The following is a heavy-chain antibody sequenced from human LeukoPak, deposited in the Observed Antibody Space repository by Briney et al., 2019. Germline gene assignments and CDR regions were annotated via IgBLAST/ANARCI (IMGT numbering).Heavy chain of an antibody. Sequence: AASVKVSCKASGGTFSSYAISWVRQAPGQGLEWMGGIIPIFGTANYAQKFQGRVTITTDESTSTAYMELSSLRSEDTAVYYCARSRAVEWPTIFYYFDYWGQGTLVTVSS. CDR3: ARSRAVEWPTIFYYFDY. CDR2: IIPIFGTA. J-gene: IGHJ4*02. CDR1: GGTFSSYA. D-gene: IGHD3-9*01. V-gene: IGHV1-69*05.